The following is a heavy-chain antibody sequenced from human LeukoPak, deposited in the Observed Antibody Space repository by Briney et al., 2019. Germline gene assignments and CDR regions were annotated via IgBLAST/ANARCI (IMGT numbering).Heavy chain of an antibody. CDR2: ISDDGTKE. D-gene: IGHD4-17*01. CDR1: GFTSIFYG. CDR3: AKDEGGDYVGLDY. Sequence: PGGSLRLSCADSGFTSIFYGMHWVRQAPGKGLEWGAVISDDGTKEYYADSVKVRFTFSRDNSKNTLFLQMNSLRTEDTAVYYCAKDEGGDYVGLDYWGQGTLVTVSS. J-gene: IGHJ4*02. V-gene: IGHV3-30*18.